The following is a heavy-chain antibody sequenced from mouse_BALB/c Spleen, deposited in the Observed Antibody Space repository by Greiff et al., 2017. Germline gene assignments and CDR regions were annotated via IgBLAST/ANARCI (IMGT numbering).Heavy chain of an antibody. CDR1: GFTFSSYA. CDR3: ARRDGNYGAMDY. CDR2: ISNGGGST. V-gene: IGHV5-12-2*01. J-gene: IGHJ4*01. D-gene: IGHD2-1*01. Sequence: EVQGVESGGGLVKPGGSLKLSCAASGFTFSSYAMSWVRQTPEKRLEWVAYISNGGGSTYYPDTVKGRFTISRDNAKNTLYLQMSSLKSEDTAMYYCARRDGNYGAMDYWGQGTSVTVSS.